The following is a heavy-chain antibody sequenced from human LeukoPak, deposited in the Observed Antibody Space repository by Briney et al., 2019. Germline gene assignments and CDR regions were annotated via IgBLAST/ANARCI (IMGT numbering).Heavy chain of an antibody. D-gene: IGHD6-19*01. J-gene: IGHJ4*01. CDR3: ARQRGIESRSGWYRIFDF. Sequence: SETLSLTCSVSGGSLSGYFWSWLRQAPGKGLEWIAYIHYDGRTDYNPSLQSRITTAVDTSKNQFSLKLNSATAADTAVYYCARQRGIESRSGWYRIFDFWGHGTLVTASS. CDR2: IHYDGRT. V-gene: IGHV4-59*08. CDR1: GGSLSGYF.